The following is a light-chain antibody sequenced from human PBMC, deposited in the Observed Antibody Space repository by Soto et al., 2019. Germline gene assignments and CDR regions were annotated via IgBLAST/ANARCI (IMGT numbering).Light chain of an antibody. CDR1: SSDIGYYDY. CDR2: EVN. Sequence: QSVLTQPASVSGSPGQSITISCTGTSSDIGYYDYVSWYQHHSGKAPKLIIYEVNNRPSGVSNRFSGSKSVNTASLTISGLQAEDEADYYCSSHSRSSAYYVFGTGTKVTVL. J-gene: IGLJ1*01. V-gene: IGLV2-14*01. CDR3: SSHSRSSAYYV.